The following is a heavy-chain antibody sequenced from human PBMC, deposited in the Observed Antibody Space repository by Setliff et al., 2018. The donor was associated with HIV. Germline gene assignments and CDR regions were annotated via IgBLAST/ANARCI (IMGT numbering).Heavy chain of an antibody. J-gene: IGHJ1*01. D-gene: IGHD2-21*02. V-gene: IGHV4-59*11. CDR3: ASTYCGGDCYSRYFQH. CDR1: GGSMGSHY. CDR2: IHYTGIS. Sequence: SETLSLTCVISGGSMGSHYWSWIRQSPGKGLEWIGNIHYTGISDINPSLKSRVTISVDTSKNPFSLKLSSVTAADTAVYYCASTYCGGDCYSRYFQHWGQGTLVTVSS.